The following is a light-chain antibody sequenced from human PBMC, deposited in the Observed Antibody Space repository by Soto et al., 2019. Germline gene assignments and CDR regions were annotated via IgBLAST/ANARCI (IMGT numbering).Light chain of an antibody. CDR2: DVS. CDR1: SSDVGGYHY. V-gene: IGLV2-14*01. Sequence: QSALTQPASVSGSPGQSITISCTGTSSDVGGYHYVTWYQQHPGKAPKLMLYDVSNRPSGVSNHFSGSKSGNTASLTISGLQAEDEADYYCSSYASISTPLFGRGTKLTVL. J-gene: IGLJ2*01. CDR3: SSYASISTPL.